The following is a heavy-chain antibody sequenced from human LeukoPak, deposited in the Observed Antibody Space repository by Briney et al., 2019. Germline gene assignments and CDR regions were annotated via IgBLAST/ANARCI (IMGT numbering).Heavy chain of an antibody. CDR1: GFTFSNYA. J-gene: IGHJ4*02. D-gene: IGHD6-13*01. Sequence: GGSLRLSCAASGFTFSNYAMAWVRQAPGKGLEWVSAISGNGGRTYSADSVQGRFTISRDNSKNTVYLQMDNLRAEDSGMYYCAKAHSISWPYAFDSWGQGTLVTVSS. CDR2: ISGNGGRT. V-gene: IGHV3-23*01. CDR3: AKAHSISWPYAFDS.